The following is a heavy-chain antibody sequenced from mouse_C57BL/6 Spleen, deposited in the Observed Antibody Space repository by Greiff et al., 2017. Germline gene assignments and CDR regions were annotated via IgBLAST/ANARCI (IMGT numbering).Heavy chain of an antibody. V-gene: IGHV5-6*01. CDR1: GFTFSSYG. D-gene: IGHD2-1*01. Sequence: DVHLVESGGDLVKPGGSLKLSCAASGFTFSSYGMSWVRQTPDKRLEWVATISSGGSYTYYPDSVKGRFTISRDNAKNTLYLQMSSLKSEDTAMYYCARLSGNYDYYAMDYWGQGTSVTVSS. J-gene: IGHJ4*01. CDR3: ARLSGNYDYYAMDY. CDR2: ISSGGSYT.